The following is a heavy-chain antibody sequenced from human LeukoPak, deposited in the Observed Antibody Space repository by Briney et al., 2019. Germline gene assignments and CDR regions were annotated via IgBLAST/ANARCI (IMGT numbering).Heavy chain of an antibody. CDR2: ISPYTGNT. Sequence: RASVKVSCKASGYTFNSYGISWVRQAPGQGLEWMGSISPYTGNTKYAERLQDRVILTTDTSTRTAYMELRSLRSDDTAVFYCARDQYDSVWGSYRPYFDYWAREQWSPSPQ. J-gene: IGHJ4*02. CDR3: ARDQYDSVWGSYRPYFDY. CDR1: GYTFNSYG. V-gene: IGHV1-18*04. D-gene: IGHD3-16*02.